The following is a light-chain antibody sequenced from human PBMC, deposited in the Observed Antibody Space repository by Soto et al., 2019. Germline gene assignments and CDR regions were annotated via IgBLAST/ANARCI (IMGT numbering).Light chain of an antibody. V-gene: IGKV1-12*01. CDR3: QRYKSAPT. J-gene: IGKJ3*01. Sequence: DIQMTQSPSSVSASVGDRVTITCRASQDISDWLAWYQQKPGKAPRLLIFAASNLHTEVPSRFSGSGYGTDFSLTINGLQPEDVATYYCQRYKSAPTFGPGTKVDIK. CDR1: QDISDW. CDR2: AAS.